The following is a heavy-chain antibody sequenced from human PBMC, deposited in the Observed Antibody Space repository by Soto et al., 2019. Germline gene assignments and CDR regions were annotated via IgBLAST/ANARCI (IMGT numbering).Heavy chain of an antibody. CDR2: ISWNSGSI. D-gene: IGHD5-12*01. Sequence: EVQLVESGGGLVQPGRSLRLSCAASGFTFDDYAMHWVRQAPGKGLEWVSGISWNSGSIGYADSVKGRFTISRDNAKNSLYLQMNRLRAEDTALYYCAKDIGVATPWGWFDPWGQGTLVTVSS. J-gene: IGHJ5*02. CDR1: GFTFDDYA. CDR3: AKDIGVATPWGWFDP. V-gene: IGHV3-9*01.